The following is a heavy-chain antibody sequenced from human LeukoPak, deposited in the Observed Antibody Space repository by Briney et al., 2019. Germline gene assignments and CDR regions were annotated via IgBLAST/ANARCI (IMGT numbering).Heavy chain of an antibody. J-gene: IGHJ3*02. D-gene: IGHD3-10*01. Sequence: SETLSLTCTVSGGSISSSSYYWGWIRQPPGKGLEWIGSIYYSGSTYYNPSLKSRVTISVDTSKNQFSLKLSSVTAADTAVYYCARDTEDYYGSGSYYTPRAFDIWGQGTMVTVSS. CDR3: ARDTEDYYGSGSYYTPRAFDI. CDR1: GGSISSSSYY. CDR2: IYYSGST. V-gene: IGHV4-39*07.